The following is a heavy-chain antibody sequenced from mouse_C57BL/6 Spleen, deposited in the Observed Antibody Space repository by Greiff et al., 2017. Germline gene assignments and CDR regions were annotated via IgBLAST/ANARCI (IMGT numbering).Heavy chain of an antibody. V-gene: IGHV5-6*01. D-gene: IGHD1-1*01. CDR3: ARTLDYYGSSYFDY. Sequence: EVMLVESGGDLVKPGGSLKLSCAASGFTFSSYGMSWVRQTPDKRLEWVATISSGGSYTYYPDSVKGRFTISRDNAKNTLYLQMSSLKSEDTAMYYCARTLDYYGSSYFDYWGQGTTLTVSS. CDR2: ISSGGSYT. CDR1: GFTFSSYG. J-gene: IGHJ2*01.